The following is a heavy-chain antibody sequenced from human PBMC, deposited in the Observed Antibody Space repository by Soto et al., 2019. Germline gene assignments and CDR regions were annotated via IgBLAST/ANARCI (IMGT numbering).Heavy chain of an antibody. CDR2: MNPNSGNT. J-gene: IGHJ5*02. Sequence: QVQLVQSGAEVKKPGASVKVSCKASGYTFTSYDINWVRQATGQGLEWMGWMNPNSGNTAYAQKFPGRVTMTRNTSITTPSMELSSLRSEDTAVYYCATASSAAGTGWFDPWGQGTLVTLSS. CDR3: ATASSAAGTGWFDP. D-gene: IGHD6-13*01. CDR1: GYTFTSYD. V-gene: IGHV1-8*01.